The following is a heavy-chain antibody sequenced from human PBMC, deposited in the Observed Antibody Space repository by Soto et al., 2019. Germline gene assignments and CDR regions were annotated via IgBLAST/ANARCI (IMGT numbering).Heavy chain of an antibody. CDR2: INHSGST. CDR3: ARCRTLLGRLIYNWFDP. Sequence: SETLSLTCAVYGGSFSGYYWSWIRQPPGKGLEWIGEINHSGSTNYNPSLKSRVTISVDTSKNQFSLKLSSVTAADTAVYYCARCRTLLGRLIYNWFDPWGQGTLVTVSS. J-gene: IGHJ5*02. CDR1: GGSFSGYY. V-gene: IGHV4-34*01. D-gene: IGHD1-26*01.